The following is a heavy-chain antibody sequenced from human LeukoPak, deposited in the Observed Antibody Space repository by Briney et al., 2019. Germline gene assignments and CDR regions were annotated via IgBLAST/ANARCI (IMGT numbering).Heavy chain of an antibody. D-gene: IGHD2-2*01. CDR3: ARLSGYCSSTSCYGFDP. J-gene: IGHJ5*02. Sequence: GESLKISCKGSGYSFTSYWIGWVRQMPGKGLEWMGIIYPGDSDTRYSPSFQGQVTISADKSISTAYLQWSSLKASDTAMYYCARLSGYCSSTSCYGFDPWGQGTLVTVFS. CDR1: GYSFTSYW. CDR2: IYPGDSDT. V-gene: IGHV5-51*01.